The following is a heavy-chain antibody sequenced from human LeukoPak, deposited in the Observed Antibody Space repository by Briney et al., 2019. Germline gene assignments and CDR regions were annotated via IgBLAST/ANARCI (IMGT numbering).Heavy chain of an antibody. J-gene: IGHJ4*02. CDR2: IIPIFGTA. CDR1: GGTFSSYA. Sequence: ASVKVSCKASGGTFSSYAISWVRQAPGQGLEWMGGIIPIFGTANYAQKFQGRVTITTDESTGTAYMELSSLRSEDTAVYYCARSDQQYYFDYWGQGTLVTVSS. V-gene: IGHV1-69*05. D-gene: IGHD2-21*01. CDR3: ARSDQQYYFDY.